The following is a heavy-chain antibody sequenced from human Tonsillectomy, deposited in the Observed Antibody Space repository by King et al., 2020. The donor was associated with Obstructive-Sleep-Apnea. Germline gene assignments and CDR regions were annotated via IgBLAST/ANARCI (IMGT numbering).Heavy chain of an antibody. D-gene: IGHD3-10*01. CDR1: GGSFSSYY. CDR3: ARVLSGYYYGSGSRMDV. Sequence: VQLQQWGAGLLKPSETLSLTCAVFGGSFSSYYWSWIRQPPGKGLDWIGEINHSGTTNYSPSLKSRVTISVDTSKNQFSLNLNSVTAADTAVFYCARVLSGYYYGSGSRMDVWGQGTTVTVSS. V-gene: IGHV4-34*01. J-gene: IGHJ6*02. CDR2: INHSGTT.